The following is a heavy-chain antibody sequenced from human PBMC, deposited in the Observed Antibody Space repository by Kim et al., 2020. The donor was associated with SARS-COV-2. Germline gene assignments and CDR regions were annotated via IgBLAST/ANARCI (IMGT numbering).Heavy chain of an antibody. J-gene: IGHJ4*02. Sequence: GGSLRLSCAASGFTFSDYYMSWIRQAPGKGLEWVSYISSSSSYTNYADSVKGRFTISRDNAKNSLYLQMNSLRAEDTAVYYCARDFLFWSGYTPRSYGSGSYYPDYWGQGTLVTVSS. D-gene: IGHD3-10*01. CDR1: GFTFSDYY. CDR2: ISSSSSYT. V-gene: IGHV3-11*06. CDR3: ARDFLFWSGYTPRSYGSGSYYPDY.